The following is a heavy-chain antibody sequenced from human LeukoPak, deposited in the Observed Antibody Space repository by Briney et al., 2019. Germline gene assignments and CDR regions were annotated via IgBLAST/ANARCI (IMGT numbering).Heavy chain of an antibody. CDR1: GFTFSSYS. Sequence: GGSLRLSCAASGFTFSSYSMNWVRQAPGKGLEWVSSISSSSSYIYYADSVKGRFTISRDNAKNSLYLQMNSLRAEDTAVYYCARPSTPQHYDFWSGYCSYYYMDVWGKGTTVTVSS. D-gene: IGHD3-3*01. CDR3: ARPSTPQHYDFWSGYCSYYYMDV. J-gene: IGHJ6*03. CDR2: ISSSSSYI. V-gene: IGHV3-21*01.